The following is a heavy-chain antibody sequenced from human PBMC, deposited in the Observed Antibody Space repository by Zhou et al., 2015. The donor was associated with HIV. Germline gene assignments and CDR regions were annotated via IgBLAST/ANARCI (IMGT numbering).Heavy chain of an antibody. D-gene: IGHD3-10*01. J-gene: IGHJ3*02. Sequence: QVQLVQSGAEVKKPGASVKVSCKASGYTFTSYYMHWVRQAPGQGLEWMGIINPSGGSTSYAQKFQGRVTMTRDTSTSTVYMELSSLRSEDTAVYYCARGGYRYYGFGGRRLLIIWGQGDKWVTVSS. CDR1: GYTFTSYY. CDR2: INPSGGST. CDR3: ARGGYRYYGFGGRRLLII. V-gene: IGHV1-46*01.